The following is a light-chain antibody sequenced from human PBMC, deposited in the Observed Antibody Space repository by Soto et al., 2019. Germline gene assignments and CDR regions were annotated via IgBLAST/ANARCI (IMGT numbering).Light chain of an antibody. V-gene: IGLV2-14*01. J-gene: IGLJ1*01. Sequence: QSALTQPASVSGSPGQSITISCTGTSSDVGGYNYVSWYQQHPGKAPKVIINEVSNRPSGISNRFSGSKSGNTASLSISGLQAEDEAEYYCSSYTSGSTYVFGSGTKLTVL. CDR2: EVS. CDR1: SSDVGGYNY. CDR3: SSYTSGSTYV.